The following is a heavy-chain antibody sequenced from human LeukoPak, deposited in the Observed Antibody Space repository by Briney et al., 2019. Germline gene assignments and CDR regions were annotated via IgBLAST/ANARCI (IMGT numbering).Heavy chain of an antibody. Sequence: PGGSLRLSCAASGFTFDDYAMHWVRQAPGKGLEWVSGISWNSGSIGYADSVKGRFTISRDNAKNSLYLQMNSLRAEDTAVYYCASSLYSSSWTLGYWGQGTLVTVSS. D-gene: IGHD6-13*01. CDR3: ASSLYSSSWTLGY. CDR2: ISWNSGSI. CDR1: GFTFDDYA. V-gene: IGHV3-9*01. J-gene: IGHJ4*02.